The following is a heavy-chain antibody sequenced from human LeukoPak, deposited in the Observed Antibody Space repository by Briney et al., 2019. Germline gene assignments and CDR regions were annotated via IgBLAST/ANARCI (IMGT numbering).Heavy chain of an antibody. CDR2: LYSDGST. V-gene: IGHV3-53*01. J-gene: IGHJ4*02. CDR1: GFTVSSCY. D-gene: IGHD3-22*01. CDR3: ARAAYDSNGYTANHDY. Sequence: GGSLRLSCAASGFTVSSCYMSWVRKAPGKGLGWVSVLYSDGSTYYADSVKGRFTISRDNSRNTLFLQMNNLRAEDTAFYYCARAAYDSNGYTANHDYWGQGTLVTVSS.